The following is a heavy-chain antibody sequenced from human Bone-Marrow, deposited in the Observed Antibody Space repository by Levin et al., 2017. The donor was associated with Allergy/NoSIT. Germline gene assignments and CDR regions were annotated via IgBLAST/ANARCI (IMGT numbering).Heavy chain of an antibody. CDR1: GFRFNDYA. D-gene: IGHD6-13*01. Sequence: SCAASGFRFNDYAMSWVRQAPGKGLEWVSAISGSGGPTYYADSVKGRFTLSRDNSKNTLYLQINSLSAEDTAVYFCAKDRGKGAASRPTSWGQGTLVTVSS. CDR3: AKDRGKGAASRPTS. J-gene: IGHJ5*02. V-gene: IGHV3-23*01. CDR2: ISGSGGPT.